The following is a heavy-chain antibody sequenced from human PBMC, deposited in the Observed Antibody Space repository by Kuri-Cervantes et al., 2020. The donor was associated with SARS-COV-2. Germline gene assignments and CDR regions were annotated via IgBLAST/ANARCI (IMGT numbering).Heavy chain of an antibody. V-gene: IGHV3-73*01. CDR3: TTLIDY. J-gene: IGHJ4*02. CDR1: GFLFSASA. CDR2: VRGKANNYAT. Sequence: GGSPKLSFEVSGFLFSASAIHWVRQGPGKGLEWVRRVRGKANNYATEYAASARGRFTISRDDSKNMAYLQMNSLKTEDTAVYCCTTLIDYWGQGALVTVSS.